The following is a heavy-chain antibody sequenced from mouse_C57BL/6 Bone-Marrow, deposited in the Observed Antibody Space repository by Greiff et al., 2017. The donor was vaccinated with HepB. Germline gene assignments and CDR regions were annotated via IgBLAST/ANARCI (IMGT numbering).Heavy chain of an antibody. D-gene: IGHD1-1*01. Sequence: VQLQQSGPELVKPGASVKISCKASGYSFTGYYMNWVKQSPEKSLEWIGESNPSTGGTTYNQKFKAKATLTVDKSSSTAYMQLKSLTSEDSAVYYCARRYYGSSAWFAYWGQGTLVTVSA. CDR3: ARRYYGSSAWFAY. V-gene: IGHV1-42*01. CDR2: SNPSTGGT. CDR1: GYSFTGYY. J-gene: IGHJ3*01.